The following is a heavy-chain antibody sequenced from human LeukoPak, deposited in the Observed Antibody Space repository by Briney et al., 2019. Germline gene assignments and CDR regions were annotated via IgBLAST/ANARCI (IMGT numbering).Heavy chain of an antibody. CDR2: LYHGGST. J-gene: IGHJ3*01. Sequence: SETLSLTCTVSNSSISSGFDWGWLRQPPGEGLEWIGSLYHGGSTYFNPSLKSRVTISVDTSKNQFSLQLSSVTAADTAVYFCARMAPTARRHNAFDFWGQGTVVTVSS. CDR3: ARMAPTARRHNAFDF. V-gene: IGHV4-38-2*02. D-gene: IGHD2-2*01. CDR1: NSSISSGFD.